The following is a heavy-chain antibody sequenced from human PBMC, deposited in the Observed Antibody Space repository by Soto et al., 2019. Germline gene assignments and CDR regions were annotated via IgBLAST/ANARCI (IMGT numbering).Heavy chain of an antibody. J-gene: IGHJ4*02. CDR1: VFTFSSYA. CDR3: AVSGYSSG. D-gene: IGHD6-19*01. Sequence: QVQLVESGGGVVQPGRSLRLSCAASVFTFSSYAMHWVRQAPGKGLEWVAVISYDGSNKYYADSVKGRFTISRDNSKNTLYLQMNSLRAEDTAVYYCAVSGYSSGWGQGTLVTVSS. V-gene: IGHV3-30-3*01. CDR2: ISYDGSNK.